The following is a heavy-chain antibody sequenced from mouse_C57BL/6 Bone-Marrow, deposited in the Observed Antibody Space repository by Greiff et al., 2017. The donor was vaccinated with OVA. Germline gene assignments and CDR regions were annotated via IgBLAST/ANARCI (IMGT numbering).Heavy chain of an antibody. CDR2: ISDGGSYT. J-gene: IGHJ4*01. CDR1: GFTFSSYA. V-gene: IGHV5-4*01. Sequence: DVHLVESGGGLVKPGGSLKLSCAASGFTFSSYAMSWVRQTPEKRLEWVATISDGGSYTYYPDNVKGRFTISRDNAKNNLYLQMSHLKSEDTAMYYCARGSSPYAMDYWGQGTSVTVSS. D-gene: IGHD1-1*01. CDR3: ARGSSPYAMDY.